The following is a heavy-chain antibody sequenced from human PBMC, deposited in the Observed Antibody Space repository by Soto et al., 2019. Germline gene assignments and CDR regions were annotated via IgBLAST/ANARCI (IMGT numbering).Heavy chain of an antibody. CDR2: ISGYKGDT. Sequence: VQSGAEVKKPGASVKVSCKASGDTFISSGISWVRQAPGQGLEWMGWISGYKGDTNYAQKFQGRVTLTTDKSTSTAYMELKSLTTGDTSIYYCARIEYCSGGNCYSAFDIWGQGTLVTVSS. V-gene: IGHV1-18*01. D-gene: IGHD2-15*01. CDR1: GDTFISSG. J-gene: IGHJ3*02. CDR3: ARIEYCSGGNCYSAFDI.